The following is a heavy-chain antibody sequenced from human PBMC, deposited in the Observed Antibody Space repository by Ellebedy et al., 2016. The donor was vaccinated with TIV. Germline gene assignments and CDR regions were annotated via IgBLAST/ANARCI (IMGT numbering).Heavy chain of an antibody. Sequence: MPSETLSLTCAVSGGSISSSNWWRWVRQPPGKGLEWIGEIYHSGSTNLNPSLKSRVTISVDKSKNQFSLKLSSVTAADTAVYYCARYPEMATIQPLDAFDIWGQGTMVTVSS. J-gene: IGHJ3*02. CDR1: GGSISSSNW. CDR2: IYHSGST. V-gene: IGHV4-4*02. D-gene: IGHD5-24*01. CDR3: ARYPEMATIQPLDAFDI.